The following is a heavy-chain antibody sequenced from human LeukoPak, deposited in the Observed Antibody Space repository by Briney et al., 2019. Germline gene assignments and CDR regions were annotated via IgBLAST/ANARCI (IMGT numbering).Heavy chain of an antibody. Sequence: PGGSLRLSCAASGFTFSSYWMSWVRQAPGKGLEWVANIKQDGSEKYYVDSVKGRFTISRDNAKNSLYLQMNSLRAEDTAVYYCASVDLVVAATFDYWGQGTLVTVSS. CDR3: ASVDLVVAATFDY. CDR1: GFTFSSYW. D-gene: IGHD2-15*01. J-gene: IGHJ4*02. CDR2: IKQDGSEK. V-gene: IGHV3-7*01.